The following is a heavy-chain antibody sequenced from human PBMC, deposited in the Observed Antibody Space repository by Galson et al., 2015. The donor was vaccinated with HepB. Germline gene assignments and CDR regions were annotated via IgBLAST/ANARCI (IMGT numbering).Heavy chain of an antibody. D-gene: IGHD3-22*01. Sequence: SLRLSCAASGFTFSSYGMHWVRQAPGKGLEWVAFIRYDGSNKYYADSVKGRFTISRDNSKNTLYLQMNGLRAEDTAVYYCAKDQKVVAPPDFDYWGQGTLVTVSS. CDR1: GFTFSSYG. V-gene: IGHV3-30*02. CDR2: IRYDGSNK. J-gene: IGHJ4*02. CDR3: AKDQKVVAPPDFDY.